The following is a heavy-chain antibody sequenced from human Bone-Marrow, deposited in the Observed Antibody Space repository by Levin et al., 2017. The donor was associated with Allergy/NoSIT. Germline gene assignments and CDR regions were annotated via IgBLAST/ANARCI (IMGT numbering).Heavy chain of an antibody. V-gene: IGHV4-4*02. CDR3: ARNLYTTSWKTLFDY. J-gene: IGHJ4*02. Sequence: SETLSLTCAVSGGSISTSNWWSWVRQPPGKVLEWIGEIHHSGSTKYNPSLKSRVTISVDKSKNQFFLKLNSVTAADTAVYYCARNLYTTSWKTLFDYWGQGTLVTVSS. CDR2: IHHSGST. D-gene: IGHD6-13*01. CDR1: GGSISTSNW.